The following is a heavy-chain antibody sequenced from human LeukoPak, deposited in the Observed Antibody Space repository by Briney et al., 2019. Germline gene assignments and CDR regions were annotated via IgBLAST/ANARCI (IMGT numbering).Heavy chain of an antibody. V-gene: IGHV4-59*11. CDR2: IFNTGNT. D-gene: IGHD3-10*01. CDR3: ASRPADTTWYGVFDY. CDR1: GGSINSHY. Sequence: SETLSLTCSVSGGSINSHYWSWIRQPPGKRLDGIGYIFNTGNTNYNPSLASRVTMSVDTSRAQFFLRLSPVTAADTAIYYCASRPADTTWYGVFDYWSQGTLVTVSS. J-gene: IGHJ4*02.